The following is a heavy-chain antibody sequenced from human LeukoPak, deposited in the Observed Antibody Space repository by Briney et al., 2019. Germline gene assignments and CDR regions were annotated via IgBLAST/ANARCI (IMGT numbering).Heavy chain of an antibody. CDR2: SKNKGNNYTT. CDR3: ARRNIAAAGTDY. Sequence: GGSLRLSCAASGFTSSNYYMDWVRQAPGKGLEWVGRSKNKGNNYTTEYAASVKGRFTISRDDSKNSLYLQMNSLKSEDTAVYYCARRNIAAAGTDYWGQGTLVTVSS. V-gene: IGHV3-72*01. D-gene: IGHD6-13*01. J-gene: IGHJ4*02. CDR1: GFTSSNYY.